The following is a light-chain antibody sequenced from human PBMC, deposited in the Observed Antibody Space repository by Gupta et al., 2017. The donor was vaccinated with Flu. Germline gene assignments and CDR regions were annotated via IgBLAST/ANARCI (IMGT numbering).Light chain of an antibody. Sequence: NFMLTQPHSVSESPGKTVTISCTRSSGSIASNYVQWYQQRPGSAPTTVIYEDNQRPSGVPDRFSGSIDSSSNSASLTISGLKTEDEVDYYCQSYDSSNWVFGGGTKLTVL. CDR3: QSYDSSNWV. V-gene: IGLV6-57*03. J-gene: IGLJ3*02. CDR2: EDN. CDR1: SGSIASNY.